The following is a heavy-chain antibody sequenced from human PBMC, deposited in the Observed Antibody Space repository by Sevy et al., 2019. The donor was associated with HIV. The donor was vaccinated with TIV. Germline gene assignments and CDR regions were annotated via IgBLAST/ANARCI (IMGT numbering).Heavy chain of an antibody. CDR1: GFTFSSYG. Sequence: GGSLRLSCAASGFTFSSYGMHWVRQAPGKGLEWVAVISYDGSNKYYADSVKGRFTISRDNPKNTLYLQMNSLRAEDTAVYYCAKGRVLLWFGELVSDFDYWGQGTLVTVSS. J-gene: IGHJ4*02. D-gene: IGHD3-10*01. CDR2: ISYDGSNK. V-gene: IGHV3-30*18. CDR3: AKGRVLLWFGELVSDFDY.